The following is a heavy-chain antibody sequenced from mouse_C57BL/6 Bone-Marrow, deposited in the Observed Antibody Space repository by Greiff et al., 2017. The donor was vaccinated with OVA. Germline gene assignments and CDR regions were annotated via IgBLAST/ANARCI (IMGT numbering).Heavy chain of an antibody. V-gene: IGHV1-15*01. CDR2: IDPETGGT. Sequence: VQLQQSGAELVRPGASVTLSCKASGYTFTDYEMHWVKQTPVHGLEWIGAIDPETGGTAYNQKFKCKAILTADKSSSTAYMELRSLTSEDSAVYYCTGDYAMDYWGQGTPVTVSS. CDR3: TGDYAMDY. CDR1: GYTFTDYE. J-gene: IGHJ4*01.